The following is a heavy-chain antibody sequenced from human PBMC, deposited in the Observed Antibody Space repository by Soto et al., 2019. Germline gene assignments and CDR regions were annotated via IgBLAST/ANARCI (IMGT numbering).Heavy chain of an antibody. Sequence: QVQLQQLGAGLLKLSETLSLTCAVYGGSFSGYYWSWIRQPPGKGLVWIGEINHSGSTNYIPSLKSQGIMLVDTFKNLCSLKLGSVTADESAVYYGARDERGNRYVLVMDVWGEETTVTYSA. CDR3: ARDERGNRYVLVMDV. V-gene: IGHV4-34*01. J-gene: IGHJ6*04. CDR2: INHSGST. CDR1: GGSFSGYY. D-gene: IGHD5-18*01.